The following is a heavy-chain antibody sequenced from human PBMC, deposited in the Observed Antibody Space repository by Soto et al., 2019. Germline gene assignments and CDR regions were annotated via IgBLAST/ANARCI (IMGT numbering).Heavy chain of an antibody. CDR1: GYTFSSYT. J-gene: IGHJ4*02. D-gene: IGHD3-10*01. CDR3: ARVEAPFVESLH. CDR2: ISPDDGNT. V-gene: IGHV1-18*01. Sequence: QIQLAQSGGEVKKPGASVKVSCKTSGYTFSSYTIAWVRQAPGQGLEWLGWISPDDGNTEYEQKFQGRVTMTADTLTNNAYMELRSLKYDDTAVYYCARVEAPFVESLHWGQGTPVTVSA.